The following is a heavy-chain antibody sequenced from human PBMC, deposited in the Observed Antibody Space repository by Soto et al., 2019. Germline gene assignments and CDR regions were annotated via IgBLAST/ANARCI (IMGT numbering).Heavy chain of an antibody. D-gene: IGHD5-18*01. CDR3: ARDYSSYGPFCY. J-gene: IGHJ4*02. V-gene: IGHV3-48*01. CDR1: GFTFSSYS. Sequence: GGSLRLSCAASGFTFSSYSMNWVRQAPGKGLEWVSYISSSSTIYYADSVKGRFTISRDNAKNSLYLQMNSLRAEDTAVYYCARDYSSYGPFCYWGQGTLVTVSS. CDR2: ISSSSTI.